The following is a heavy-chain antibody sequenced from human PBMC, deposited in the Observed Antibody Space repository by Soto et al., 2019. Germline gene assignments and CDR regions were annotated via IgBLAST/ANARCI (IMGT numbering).Heavy chain of an antibody. J-gene: IGHJ4*02. CDR3: AKDRYYYDSSGTYFDY. V-gene: IGHV3-30*18. D-gene: IGHD3-22*01. Sequence: QVQMVEYGVGVVQPGRSLRLSCAASGFTFSSYGMHWVRQAPGKGLEWVAVISYDGSNKYYADTVKGRFNISRDNSMNTLYLQSNSLRAEDTAVYYCAKDRYYYDSSGTYFDYWGQGTRVTVSS. CDR1: GFTFSSYG. CDR2: ISYDGSNK.